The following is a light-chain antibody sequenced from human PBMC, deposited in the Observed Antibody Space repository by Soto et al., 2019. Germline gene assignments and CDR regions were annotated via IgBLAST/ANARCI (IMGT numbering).Light chain of an antibody. CDR1: QSVSNNY. CDR2: GAS. Sequence: EVVMTQSPATLSLSPGERATLSCRASQSVSNNYLAWYQQKPGQAPRLLIYGASNRATGIPDRFSGSGSGTDFTLTISRLEPEDFAVYYCQQYGSSGTFGQGTKVDIK. CDR3: QQYGSSGT. J-gene: IGKJ1*01. V-gene: IGKV3-20*01.